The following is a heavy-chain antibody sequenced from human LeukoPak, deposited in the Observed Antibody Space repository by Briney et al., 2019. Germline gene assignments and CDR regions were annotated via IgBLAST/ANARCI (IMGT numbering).Heavy chain of an antibody. Sequence: SETLSLTCAVYSGSFSGYYWSWIRQPPGKGLEWIGEINDSGSVNCNPSLKNRVTLSVDTSKNQFSLRLSSVAAADTAVYYCTRRLVDSGASQVSDDWGQGTLVTVSS. V-gene: IGHV4-34*01. CDR3: TRRLVDSGASQVSDD. CDR2: INDSGSV. J-gene: IGHJ4*02. CDR1: SGSFSGYY. D-gene: IGHD2-15*01.